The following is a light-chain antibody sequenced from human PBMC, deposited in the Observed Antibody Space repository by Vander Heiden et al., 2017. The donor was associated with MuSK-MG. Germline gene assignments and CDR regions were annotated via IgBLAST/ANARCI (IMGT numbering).Light chain of an antibody. CDR2: GAS. J-gene: IGKJ4*01. V-gene: IGKV1-39*01. CDR3: QQSYSTLS. Sequence: DIQMTQSPSSLSASIGDRVTITCRASHNINTYLNWYQQKPGKAPKLLIYGASILHSGVPSRFSGSGSATDFTLTISRLQPEDFATYYCQQSYSTLSFGGGTKVDI. CDR1: HNINTY.